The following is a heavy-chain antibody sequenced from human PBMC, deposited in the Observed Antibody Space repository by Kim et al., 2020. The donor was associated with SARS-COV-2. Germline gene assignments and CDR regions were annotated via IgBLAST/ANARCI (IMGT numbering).Heavy chain of an antibody. V-gene: IGHV3-33*03. CDR3: AGRETHRRLHGDYGDEFDF. J-gene: IGHJ4*01. D-gene: IGHD4-17*01. CDR2: IWDDGNNR. CDR1: GFTFSDYG. Sequence: GGSLRLSCAASGFTFSDYGMHWVRQAPGKGLEWVAVIWDDGNNRFYADSVKGRFTISRDTSNNTLYLQMNSLRAYDTAVYYCAGRETHRRLHGDYGDEFDFWCKGTLVSGS.